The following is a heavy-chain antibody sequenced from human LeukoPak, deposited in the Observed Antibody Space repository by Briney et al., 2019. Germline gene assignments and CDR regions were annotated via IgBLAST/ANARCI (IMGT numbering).Heavy chain of an antibody. CDR3: ARIQLYYYDSSGYYYVWFDP. CDR1: GGSISSSSYY. D-gene: IGHD3-22*01. Sequence: PSETQSLTCTVSGGSISSSSYYWGWIRQPPGKGLEWIGSIYYSGSTYYNPSLKSRVTISVDTSKNQFSLELSSVTAADTAVYYCARIQLYYYDSSGYYYVWFDPWGQGTLVTVSS. J-gene: IGHJ5*02. CDR2: IYYSGST. V-gene: IGHV4-39*01.